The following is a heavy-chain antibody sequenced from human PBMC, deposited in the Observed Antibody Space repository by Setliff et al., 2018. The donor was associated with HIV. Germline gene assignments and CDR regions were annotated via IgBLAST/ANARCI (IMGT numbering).Heavy chain of an antibody. V-gene: IGHV4-39*07. Sequence: PSETLSLTCTVSGGSVNSKTNYWGWLRQPPGKGLEWIGTVYYGGDTYYNPSLKSRVTISRDTSKNQFSLKLSSVTAADTAVYYCARAPTVAGLQYYYYYMDVWGKGTTVTVSS. CDR2: VYYGGDT. D-gene: IGHD6-19*01. CDR3: ARAPTVAGLQYYYYYMDV. J-gene: IGHJ6*03. CDR1: GGSVNSKTNY.